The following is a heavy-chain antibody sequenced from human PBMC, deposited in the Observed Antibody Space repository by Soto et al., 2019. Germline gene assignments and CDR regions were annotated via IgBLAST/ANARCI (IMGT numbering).Heavy chain of an antibody. D-gene: IGHD2-2*01. CDR2: IYPGDSDT. Sequence: GEPLKISCKGSGYSSTSYWIGWVSKMPGKGLEWMGIIYPGDSDTRYSPSFQGQVTISADKSISTAYLQWSSLKASDTAMYYCARLPQLLTQIDYWGQGTLVTVSS. J-gene: IGHJ4*02. V-gene: IGHV5-51*01. CDR1: GYSSTSYW. CDR3: ARLPQLLTQIDY.